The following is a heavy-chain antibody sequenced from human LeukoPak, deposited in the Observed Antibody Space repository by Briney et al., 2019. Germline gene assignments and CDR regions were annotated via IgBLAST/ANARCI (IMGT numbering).Heavy chain of an antibody. J-gene: IGHJ4*02. CDR1: GGSITAYY. CDR2: INHSRGT. CDR3: AREDYYFDS. Sequence: SQTLSLTCSVYGGSITAYYWSWIRQPPGKGLEWIGEINHSRGTKYNPSLESRVTILLDASKNEFSLNLNSVTAADTAVYYCAREDYYFDSWGQGTLVTVSS. V-gene: IGHV4-34*01.